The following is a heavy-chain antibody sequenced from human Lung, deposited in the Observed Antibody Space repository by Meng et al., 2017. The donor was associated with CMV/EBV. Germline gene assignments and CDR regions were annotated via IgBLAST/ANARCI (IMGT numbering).Heavy chain of an antibody. CDR3: ATEGPLNWCDS. Sequence: SVKVSCKASGGTFSNYPISWVRQAPGQGLEWMGGFIPVFHTPNYAQKFQGRLTITTDESTNTAYMKLNSLTSGDTAVYYCATEGPLNWCDSWGQGSLVTVSS. CDR1: GGTFSNYP. CDR2: FIPVFHTP. J-gene: IGHJ5*01. V-gene: IGHV1-69*05.